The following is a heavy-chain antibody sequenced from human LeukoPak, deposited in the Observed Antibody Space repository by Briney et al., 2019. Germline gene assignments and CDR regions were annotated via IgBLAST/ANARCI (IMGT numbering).Heavy chain of an antibody. V-gene: IGHV4-31*03. J-gene: IGHJ4*02. Sequence: SETLSLTCTVSGGSISSGGYYWSWIRQHPGKGLEWIGYIYYSGSTYYNPSLKSRVTISVDTSKNQFSLKLSSVTAAGTAVYYCARGYSSSWLFDYWGQGTLVTVSS. CDR2: IYYSGST. CDR3: ARGYSSSWLFDY. CDR1: GGSISSGGYY. D-gene: IGHD6-13*01.